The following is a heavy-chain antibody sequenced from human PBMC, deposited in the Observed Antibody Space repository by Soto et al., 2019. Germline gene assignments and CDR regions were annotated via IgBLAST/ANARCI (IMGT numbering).Heavy chain of an antibody. CDR3: ARENEAFEI. CDR2: IYPDDSDT. V-gene: IGHV5-51*01. CDR1: RYSFRSYW. Sequence: GEYPKLPRKASRYSFRSYWIGWVRQMPGRGLEWVGSIYPDDSDTRYSPSLRGQVNISADKSLSIAYLQWNSLRTSDTAIYYCARENEAFEIWGQGTLVTVSS. J-gene: IGHJ3*02.